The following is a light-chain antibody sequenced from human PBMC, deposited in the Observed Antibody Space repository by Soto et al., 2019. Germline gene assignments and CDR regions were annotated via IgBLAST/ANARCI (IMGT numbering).Light chain of an antibody. CDR2: WSS. CDR1: QSVLYSSNNKNY. Sequence: DIVMTQSPDSLTVSLGERATINCKSSQSVLYSSNNKNYFAWYQQKPGQPPKLLIYWSSTRESGVPDRFSGSGSGTDFTLTISSLQAEDVAVYYCQQYNSPPPPFGGGTKAEIK. V-gene: IGKV4-1*01. J-gene: IGKJ4*01. CDR3: QQYNSPPPP.